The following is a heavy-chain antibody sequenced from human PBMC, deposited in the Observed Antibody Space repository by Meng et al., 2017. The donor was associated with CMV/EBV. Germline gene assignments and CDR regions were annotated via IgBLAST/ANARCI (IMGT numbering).Heavy chain of an antibody. CDR3: ARPKTGRYWYFDL. D-gene: IGHD7-27*01. Sequence: SCCFRSMCRYYLPWLPQPPGKGLEWIGYIYYSGSPNHNPPLKSRGTISVDTSKNQFSLKLGSVTAADTAVYYCARPKTGRYWYFDLWGRGTLVTVSS. J-gene: IGHJ2*01. CDR1: CCFRSMCRYY. V-gene: IGHV4-61*01. CDR2: IYYSGSP.